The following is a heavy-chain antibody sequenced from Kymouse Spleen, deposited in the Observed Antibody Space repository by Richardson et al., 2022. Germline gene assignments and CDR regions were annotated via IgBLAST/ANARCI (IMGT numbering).Heavy chain of an antibody. CDR3: TRDSRDGDY. J-gene: IGHJ4*02. V-gene: IGHV3-73*02. CDR1: GFTFSGSA. Sequence: EVQLVESGGGLVQPGGSLKLSCAASGFTFSGSAMHWVRQASGKGLEWVGRIRSKANSYATAYAASVKGRFTISRDDSKNTAYLQMNSLKTEDTAVYYCTRDSRDGDYWGQGTLVTVSS. CDR2: IRSKANSYAT. D-gene: IGHD6-13*01,IGHD6-19*01,IGHD6-25*01.